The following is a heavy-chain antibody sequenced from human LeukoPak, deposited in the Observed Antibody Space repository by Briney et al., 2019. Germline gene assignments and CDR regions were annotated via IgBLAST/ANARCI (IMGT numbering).Heavy chain of an antibody. J-gene: IGHJ4*02. CDR1: GDSISSSY. CDR3: AGYGSGSYYKAFDF. CDR2: VYYTGSS. V-gene: IGHV4-59*01. Sequence: PSETLSLTCTVSGDSISSSYWSWIRQPPGKGLEWIGYVYYTGSSYYNPSLKSRATTSIDMSMNQFSLKLTSMTAADTAVYYCAGYGSGSYYKAFDFWGQGILVTVSS. D-gene: IGHD3-10*01.